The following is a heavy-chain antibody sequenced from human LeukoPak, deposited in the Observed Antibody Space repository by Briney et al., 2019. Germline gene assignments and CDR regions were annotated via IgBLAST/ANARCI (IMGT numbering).Heavy chain of an antibody. V-gene: IGHV4-34*01. CDR3: TRGHRNWLLSWFDP. CDR1: TGSFSDYY. CDR2: INDSGST. Sequence: PSETLSLTCAVYTGSFSDYYWSWIRQFPGKGLEWIGEINDSGSTSYNPSLKSRVTISVDTSRKQFSLKLNSVTVADTAVYYCTRGHRNWLLSWFDPWGQGTRVTVSS. J-gene: IGHJ5*02. D-gene: IGHD3-22*01.